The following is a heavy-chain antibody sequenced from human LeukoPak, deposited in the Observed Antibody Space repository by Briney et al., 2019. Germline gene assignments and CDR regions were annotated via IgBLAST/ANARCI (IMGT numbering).Heavy chain of an antibody. CDR2: IKQDGSEK. CDR1: EFTFNNYW. D-gene: IGHD6-13*01. J-gene: IGHJ4*02. CDR3: ARDSRIAAEFDY. V-gene: IGHV3-7*03. Sequence: GGSLRLSCAASEFTFNNYWMHWVRQAPGKGLEWVANIKQDGSEKYYVDSVKGRFTISRDNAKNSLYLQMNSLRAEDTAVYYCARDSRIAAEFDYWGQGTLVTVSS.